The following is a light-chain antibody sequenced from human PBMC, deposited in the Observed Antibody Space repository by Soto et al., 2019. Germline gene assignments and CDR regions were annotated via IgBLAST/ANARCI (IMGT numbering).Light chain of an antibody. CDR2: GAS. CDR3: LQHKSYPRT. J-gene: IGKJ1*01. V-gene: IGKV1-17*03. CDR1: QDISNN. Sequence: DIQVTQSPSAMSASVGDRVTITCRASQDISNNLVWFQQRPGKVPKRLLYGASSLDSGVPSRFSGSGSGTEFTLTISSLQPEDFATYYCLQHKSYPRTFGQGTKVDLK.